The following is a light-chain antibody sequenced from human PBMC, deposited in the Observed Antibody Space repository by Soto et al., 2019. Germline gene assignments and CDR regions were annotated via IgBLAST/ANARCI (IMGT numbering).Light chain of an antibody. V-gene: IGKV3-11*01. Sequence: EIVLTQSPATLSLSPGERATLSCRASQSVNRYLAWYQQKPGQAPRLLIYDTSNRATGIPARFSGSGSGTEFTLTISGLQSEDFALYYCQQYQNLWTFGQGTKVDI. CDR2: DTS. CDR1: QSVNRY. CDR3: QQYQNLWT. J-gene: IGKJ1*01.